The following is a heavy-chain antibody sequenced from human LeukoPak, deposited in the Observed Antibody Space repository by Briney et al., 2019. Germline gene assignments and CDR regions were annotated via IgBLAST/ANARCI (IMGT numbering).Heavy chain of an antibody. CDR2: IRSKANNYAT. D-gene: IGHD2-21*01. J-gene: IGHJ6*02. Sequence: GGSLRLSCAASGFTFSGSAMHWVRQASGKGLEWVGRIRSKANNYATAYAASVNGRFTVSRDDSKNTAYLQMNSLKDEDTAVYYCTTGHDGGDWDYYYAMDVWGQGTTVTVSS. CDR1: GFTFSGSA. V-gene: IGHV3-73*01. CDR3: TTGHDGGDWDYYYAMDV.